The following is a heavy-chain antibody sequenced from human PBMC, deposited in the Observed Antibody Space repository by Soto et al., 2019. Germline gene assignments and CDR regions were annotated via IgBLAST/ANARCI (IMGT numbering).Heavy chain of an antibody. V-gene: IGHV3-23*01. D-gene: IGHD3-10*01. CDR1: GFTFSSYA. CDR2: FRGSGDGT. J-gene: IGHJ3*02. Sequence: GGSLRLSCAASGFTFSSYAMSWVRQAPGKGLEWVSTFRGSGDGTYYADSVKGRFTVSRDNSNNQLYLQMNGLRAEDTAVYYCAKGPDPGAFDIWGQGTMVTISS. CDR3: AKGPDPGAFDI.